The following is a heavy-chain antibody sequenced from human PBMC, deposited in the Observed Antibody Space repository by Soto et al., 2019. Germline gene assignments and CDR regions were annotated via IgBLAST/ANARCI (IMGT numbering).Heavy chain of an antibody. CDR3: AGGYCTRTSCHDYDN. CDR2: SDPEDGET. D-gene: IGHD2-8*01. Sequence: ASVKVSCKVSGYTLTELAIQWVRQAPGKGLEWMGGSDPEDGETFYAQEFQGRVTMTEDKSTDTAYMELRSLRSEDTAVYYCAGGYCTRTSCHDYDNWGQGTLVTVSS. V-gene: IGHV1-24*01. CDR1: GYTLTELA. J-gene: IGHJ4*02.